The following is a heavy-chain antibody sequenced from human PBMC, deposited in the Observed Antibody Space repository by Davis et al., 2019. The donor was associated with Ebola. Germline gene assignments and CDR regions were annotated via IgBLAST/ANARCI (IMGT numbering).Heavy chain of an antibody. CDR1: GGSISSSSYY. CDR3: ARQGAAAGRFGPLMDV. CDR2: IFHSGST. D-gene: IGHD6-13*01. Sequence: MPSETLSLTCTVSGGSISSSSYYWSWIRQPPGKGREWNGYIFHSGSTNYNPSLKSRVIISIDTSKNQFSLKLTSVTAADTAVYYCARQGAAAGRFGPLMDVWGQGTTVTVSS. J-gene: IGHJ6*02. V-gene: IGHV4-61*05.